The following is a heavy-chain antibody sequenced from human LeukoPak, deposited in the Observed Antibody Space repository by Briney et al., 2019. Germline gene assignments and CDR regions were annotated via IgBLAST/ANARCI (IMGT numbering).Heavy chain of an antibody. CDR3: VKSREASIWYSLGDY. V-gene: IGHV3-23*01. J-gene: IGHJ4*02. CDR2: ISNTGERT. CDR1: GFTFSSYG. D-gene: IGHD2-21*02. Sequence: GGSLRLSCAASGFTFSSYGMHWVRQAPGKGLEWVSSISNTGERTYYADSVKGRITILRDNSKNTVFLEMNTLRADDTALYHCVKSREASIWYSLGDYWGQGSLVTVS.